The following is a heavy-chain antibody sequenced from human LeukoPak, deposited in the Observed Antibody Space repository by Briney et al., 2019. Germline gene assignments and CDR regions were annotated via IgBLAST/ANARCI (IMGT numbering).Heavy chain of an antibody. CDR3: AGGYGYGFDY. CDR2: IYYSGST. D-gene: IGHD5-18*01. J-gene: IGHJ4*02. CDR1: GGSISSSSYY. Sequence: SETLSLTCTVSGGSISSSSYYWGWIRQPPGKGLEWIGSIYYSGSTYYTPSLKSRVTISVDTSKNQFSLKLSSVTAANTAVYYCAGGYGYGFDYWGQETLVTVSS. V-gene: IGHV4-39*01.